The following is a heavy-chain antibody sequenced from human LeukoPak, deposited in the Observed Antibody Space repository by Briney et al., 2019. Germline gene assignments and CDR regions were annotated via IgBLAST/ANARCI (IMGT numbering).Heavy chain of an antibody. Sequence: SETLSLTCTVSGYSISNGYYWGWIRQPPGKGLEWIGNIYHSGSAYYNPSLKSRVTISVDTSKNQFSLKLSSVTAADTAVYYCARDRGGSGYYSDAFNIWGQGTMVTVSS. V-gene: IGHV4-38-2*02. CDR2: IYHSGSA. CDR3: ARDRGGSGYYSDAFNI. D-gene: IGHD3-22*01. CDR1: GYSISNGYY. J-gene: IGHJ3*02.